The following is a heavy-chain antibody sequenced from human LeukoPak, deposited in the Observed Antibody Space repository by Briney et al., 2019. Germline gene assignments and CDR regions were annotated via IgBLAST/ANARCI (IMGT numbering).Heavy chain of an antibody. CDR2: LKQDGSEK. Sequence: GGSLRLSCAASGFTFSGYWMHWVCQAPGKGLEWVANLKQDGSEKHFADSVKGRFTISRDNAENSLYLQMNSLRAEDTAMYYCARGTIAAPGTDYWGQGTLVAVSS. D-gene: IGHD6-13*01. CDR3: ARGTIAAPGTDY. V-gene: IGHV3-7*01. J-gene: IGHJ4*02. CDR1: GFTFSGYW.